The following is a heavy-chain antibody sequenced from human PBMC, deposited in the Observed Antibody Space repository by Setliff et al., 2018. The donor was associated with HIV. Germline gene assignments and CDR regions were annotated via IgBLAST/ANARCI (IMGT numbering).Heavy chain of an antibody. D-gene: IGHD6-13*01. CDR1: GASFSACY. Sequence: PSETLSLTCAVYGASFSACYWSWIRQPPGKGLEWIGEINYSGSTNYKASLKSRVTISADTSKNQFSLKLSSVTAADTAVYFCARVVWTAAAGTIDYFYYGLDVWGQGTTVTVSS. CDR3: ARVVWTAAAGTIDYFYYGLDV. V-gene: IGHV4-34*01. CDR2: INYSGST. J-gene: IGHJ6*02.